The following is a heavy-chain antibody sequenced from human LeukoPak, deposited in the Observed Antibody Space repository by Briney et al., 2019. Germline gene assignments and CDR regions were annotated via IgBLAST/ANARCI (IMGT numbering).Heavy chain of an antibody. V-gene: IGHV1-8*01. CDR1: GYTFTSSD. D-gene: IGHD2-2*01. CDR2: MNPNSGNT. J-gene: IGHJ4*02. Sequence: ASVKVSCKASGYTFTSSDFNWVRQATGQGLEWMGWMNPNSGNTGYAQKFQGRVTMTRDTSISTAYMELSRLRFDDTAVYYCARDYCSSTSCLFDYWGQGTLVTVSS. CDR3: ARDYCSSTSCLFDY.